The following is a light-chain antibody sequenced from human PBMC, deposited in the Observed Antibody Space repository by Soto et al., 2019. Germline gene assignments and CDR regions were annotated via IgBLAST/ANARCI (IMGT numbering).Light chain of an antibody. Sequence: EIVLTQSPATLSLSPGERATLSCRASQSVSRYLAWYQQKPGQAPRLLIYDASNRATGIPARFSGSGAGTDFTLTISSLEPEDFEVYYCQQRSNWTITFGQGTRLEIK. CDR1: QSVSRY. J-gene: IGKJ5*01. V-gene: IGKV3-11*01. CDR3: QQRSNWTIT. CDR2: DAS.